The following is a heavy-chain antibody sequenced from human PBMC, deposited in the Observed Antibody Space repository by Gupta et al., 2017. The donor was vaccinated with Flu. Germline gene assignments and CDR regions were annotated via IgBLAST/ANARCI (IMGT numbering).Heavy chain of an antibody. CDR3: TTGGPSYGAPVVH. V-gene: IGHV3-15*01. Sequence: GFTFSNAWMIWVRQAPGKGLEWVGRIKSKTDGETTDYAAPVKGRFTISRDNSKNTLFLQMNSLKSEDTAVYYCTTGGPSYGAPVVHWGQGTLVTVSS. D-gene: IGHD5-18*01. CDR2: IKSKTDGETT. CDR1: GFTFSNAW. J-gene: IGHJ4*02.